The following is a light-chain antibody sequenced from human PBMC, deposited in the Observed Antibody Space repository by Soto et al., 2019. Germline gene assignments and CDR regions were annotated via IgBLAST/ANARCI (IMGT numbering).Light chain of an antibody. Sequence: QSVLTQPASVSGSPGQSITISCTGTSSDVGTYNLVSWYQHHPGKAPKLMIYEGSKRPSGVSNRFSGSKSGNTASLTISGLQAEDEADYYCCSYAGSSTYVFGTGTKVIVL. CDR3: CSYAGSSTYV. J-gene: IGLJ1*01. CDR1: SSDVGTYNL. V-gene: IGLV2-23*01. CDR2: EGS.